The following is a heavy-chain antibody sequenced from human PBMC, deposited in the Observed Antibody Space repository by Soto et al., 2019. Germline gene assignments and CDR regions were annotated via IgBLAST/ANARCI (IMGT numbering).Heavy chain of an antibody. CDR3: AKVVGATRGYFDY. V-gene: IGHV3-23*01. J-gene: IGHJ4*02. D-gene: IGHD1-26*01. CDR1: GFTFSSYA. CDR2: ISGSGGST. Sequence: EVQLLESGGGLVQPGGSLRLSCAASGFTFSSYAMSWVRQAPGKGLEWVSAISGSGGSTYYADSVKGRFTISRDNSKNTLYLQMNRLRAEDTAVYDCAKVVGATRGYFDYWGQGTLVTVSS.